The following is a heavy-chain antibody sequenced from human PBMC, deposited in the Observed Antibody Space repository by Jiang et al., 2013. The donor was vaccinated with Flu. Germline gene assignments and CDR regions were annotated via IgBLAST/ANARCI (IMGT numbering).Heavy chain of an antibody. J-gene: IGHJ3*02. CDR3: ARAPVPLYAFDI. CDR2: INAGNGNT. V-gene: IGHV1-3*01. Sequence: GAEVKKPGASVKVSCKASGYTFTSYAMHWVRQAPGQRLEWMGWINAGNGNTKYSQKFQGRVTITRDTSASTAYMELSSLRSEDTAVYYCARAPVPLYAFDIWGQGTMVTVSS. CDR1: GYTFTSYA.